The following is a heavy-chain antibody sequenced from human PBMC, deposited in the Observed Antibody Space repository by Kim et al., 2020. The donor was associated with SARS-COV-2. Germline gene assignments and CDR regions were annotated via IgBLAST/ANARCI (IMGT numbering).Heavy chain of an antibody. Sequence: SETLSLTCAVYGASFSGYYWSWIRQSPGKRLEWIGEIHPSGSTSYNPSLQSRVTISIDTSKRHMSLRLTSVTAADTAVYFCARGQDTAKTGYWGQGTLVTVSS. CDR2: IHPSGST. D-gene: IGHD5-18*01. CDR3: ARGQDTAKTGY. CDR1: GASFSGYY. V-gene: IGHV4-34*01. J-gene: IGHJ4*02.